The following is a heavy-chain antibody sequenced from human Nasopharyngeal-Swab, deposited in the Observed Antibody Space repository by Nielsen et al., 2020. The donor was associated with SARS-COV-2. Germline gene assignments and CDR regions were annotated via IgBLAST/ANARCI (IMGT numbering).Heavy chain of an antibody. V-gene: IGHV3-23*01. CDR1: GLTFSSYA. D-gene: IGHD3-22*01. CDR3: AKEESDSSGYYY. CDR2: ISGSGGST. Sequence: GGSLRLPCAASGLTFSSYAMSWVRQAPGKGLEWVSAISGSGGSTYYADSVKGRFTISRDNSKNTLYLQMNSLRAEDTAVYYCAKEESDSSGYYYWGQGTLVTASS. J-gene: IGHJ4*02.